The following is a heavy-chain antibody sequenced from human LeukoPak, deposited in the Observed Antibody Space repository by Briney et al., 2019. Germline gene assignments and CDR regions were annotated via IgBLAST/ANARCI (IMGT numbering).Heavy chain of an antibody. CDR3: ARDGRATAFDY. J-gene: IGHJ4*02. V-gene: IGHV3-74*01. CDR1: GFTSSSYW. CDR2: INSDGDST. Sequence: GGSLRLSCAASGFTSSSYWMHWVRHAPGKGLGWVSRINSDGDSTSYADSVKGRFTISRENAKNTLYLQMNSLRAEDTAVYYCARDGRATAFDYWGQGTLVTVSS. D-gene: IGHD1-26*01.